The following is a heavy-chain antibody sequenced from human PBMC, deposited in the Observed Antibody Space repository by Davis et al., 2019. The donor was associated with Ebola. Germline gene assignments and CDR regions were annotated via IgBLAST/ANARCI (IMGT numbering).Heavy chain of an antibody. CDR1: GYTFSSYY. J-gene: IGHJ4*02. D-gene: IGHD3-3*01. CDR2: FNPRDGST. CDR3: ARETIFGVVIPFDY. V-gene: IGHV1-46*01. Sequence: ASVKVSCKASGYTFSSYYVHWVRQAPGQGLEWMGIFNPRDGSTKYAQKFQGRVTLTRDTSTTTVYMELSSLRSEDTAVYYCARETIFGVVIPFDYWGQGTLVTVSS.